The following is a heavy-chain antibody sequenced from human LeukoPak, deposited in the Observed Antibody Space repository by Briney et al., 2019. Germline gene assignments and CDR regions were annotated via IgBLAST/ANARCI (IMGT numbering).Heavy chain of an antibody. CDR3: ARDRESMVRGVANDY. D-gene: IGHD3-10*01. CDR2: ISSSSTI. V-gene: IGHV3-48*02. Sequence: GGSLRLSCAASGFTFSSYSMNWVRQAPGKGLEWVSYISSSSTIYYADSVKGRFTIPRDNAKNSLYLQMNSLRDDDTAVYYCARDRESMVRGVANDYWGQGTLVTVSS. CDR1: GFTFSSYS. J-gene: IGHJ4*02.